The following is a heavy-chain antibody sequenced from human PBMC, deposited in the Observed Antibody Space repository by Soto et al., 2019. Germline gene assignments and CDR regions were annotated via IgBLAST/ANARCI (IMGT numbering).Heavy chain of an antibody. CDR2: IYYSGST. CDR3: ATHRHSRSSWSLDWFDP. V-gene: IGHV4-39*01. D-gene: IGHD6-6*01. J-gene: IGHJ5*02. Sequence: SETLSLTCTVSGGSISSSSYYWGWIRQPPGKGLEWIGSIYYSGSTYYNPSLKSRVTISVDTSKNQFSLKLSSVTAADTAVYYCATHRHSRSSWSLDWFDPWGQGTLVTVYS. CDR1: GGSISSSSYY.